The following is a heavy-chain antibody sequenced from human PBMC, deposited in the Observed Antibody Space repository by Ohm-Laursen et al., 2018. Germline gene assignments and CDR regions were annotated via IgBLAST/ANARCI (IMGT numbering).Heavy chain of an antibody. D-gene: IGHD5-18*01. J-gene: IGHJ3*02. CDR2: IYYSGST. Sequence: GTLSLTCTVSGGSISSYYWSWIRQPPGKGLEWIGYIYYSGSTTYNPSLKSRVTISVDTSKNQFSLKLSSVTAADTAVYYCARSGDTAMGRGDAFDIWGQGTMVTVSS. CDR1: GGSISSYY. V-gene: IGHV4-59*08. CDR3: ARSGDTAMGRGDAFDI.